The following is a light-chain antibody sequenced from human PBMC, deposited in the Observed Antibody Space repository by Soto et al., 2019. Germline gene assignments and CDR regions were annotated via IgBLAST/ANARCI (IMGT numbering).Light chain of an antibody. CDR3: QHYNNWPPL. Sequence: EIVLTQSPGTLSLSPGERATLSCRASQSISSDLAWYQQRPGQAPRLLIHDASTRATGIPARFSGSGSGTEFTLTISSLQSEDFAVYYCQHYNNWPPLFGQGTKVDIK. CDR1: QSISSD. J-gene: IGKJ1*01. V-gene: IGKV3-15*01. CDR2: DAS.